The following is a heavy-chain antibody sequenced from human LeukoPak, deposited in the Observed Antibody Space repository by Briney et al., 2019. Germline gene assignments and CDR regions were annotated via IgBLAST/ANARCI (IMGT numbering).Heavy chain of an antibody. Sequence: KPGGSLRLSCAASGFTLRSYDMSWVRQAPGKGLEWVSSISSSSSYIYYADSVKGRFTISRDNAKNSLYLQMNSLRAEDTAVYYCARFGGYTYYFDYWGQGTLVTVSS. D-gene: IGHD3-22*01. CDR2: ISSSSSYI. CDR1: GFTLRSYD. J-gene: IGHJ4*02. V-gene: IGHV3-21*01. CDR3: ARFGGYTYYFDY.